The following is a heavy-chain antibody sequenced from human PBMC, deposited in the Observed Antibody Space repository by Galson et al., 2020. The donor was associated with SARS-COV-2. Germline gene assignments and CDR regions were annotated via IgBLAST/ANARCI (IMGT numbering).Heavy chain of an antibody. CDR3: ARVPYSSAACFEN. Sequence: GGSLRLSCATSGFNFGDSVIHWVRQAPSQRLDWVAVISYDVSLRYYGDSVKGRFTVSRDNSKGTAFLELSSLRPEDTAIYYCARVPYSSAACFENWGQGTLVSVSS. J-gene: IGHJ4*02. CDR1: GFNFGDSV. D-gene: IGHD6-19*01. V-gene: IGHV3-30*03. CDR2: ISYDVSLR.